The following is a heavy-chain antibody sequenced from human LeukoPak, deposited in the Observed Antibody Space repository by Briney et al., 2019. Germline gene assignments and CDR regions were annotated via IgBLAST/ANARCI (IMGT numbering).Heavy chain of an antibody. D-gene: IGHD6-6*01. V-gene: IGHV1-69*13. CDR2: IIPIFGTA. CDR3: ARLDEYSSSSRYYGMDV. Sequence: ASVKVSCTASGGTFSSYGISWVRQAPGQGLEWMGGIIPIFGTANYAQKFQGRVTITADESTSTAYMELSSLRSEDTAVYYCARLDEYSSSSRYYGMDVWGQGTTVTVSS. J-gene: IGHJ6*02. CDR1: GGTFSSYG.